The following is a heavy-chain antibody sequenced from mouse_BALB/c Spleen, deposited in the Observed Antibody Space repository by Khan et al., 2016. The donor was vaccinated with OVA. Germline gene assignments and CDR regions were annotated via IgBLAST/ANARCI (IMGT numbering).Heavy chain of an antibody. J-gene: IGHJ3*01. CDR1: GYTFTNYG. CDR3: ARGYYMYCSWFAY. D-gene: IGHD2-14*01. Sequence: QIQLVQSGPELKKPGETVKISCKASGYTFTNYGMNWVKQAPGKGLKWMGWINTNTGEPTFAEEFKERFAFSLETSASTAYLQINSLKKEDTATCVCARGYYMYCSWFAYWGQGTLVTVSA. CDR2: INTNTGEP. V-gene: IGHV9-3*02.